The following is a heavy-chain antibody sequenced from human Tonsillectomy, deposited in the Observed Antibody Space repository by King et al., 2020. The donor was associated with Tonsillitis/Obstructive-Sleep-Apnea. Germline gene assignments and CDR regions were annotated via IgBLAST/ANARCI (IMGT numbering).Heavy chain of an antibody. CDR3: ARWVPDYCSSISCSNIDY. CDR1: GFTFSSYG. V-gene: IGHV3-33*01. Sequence: QLVQSGGGVVQPGRSLRLACAASGFTFSSYGMHWVRPAPGKGLEWVAVIWYDGRNSYHADSVKGRFTISRDNSKKSLYLLMDSLRAEDTAVYYCARWVPDYCSSISCSNIDYWGPGTLVTVSS. CDR2: IWYDGRNS. D-gene: IGHD2-2*01. J-gene: IGHJ4*02.